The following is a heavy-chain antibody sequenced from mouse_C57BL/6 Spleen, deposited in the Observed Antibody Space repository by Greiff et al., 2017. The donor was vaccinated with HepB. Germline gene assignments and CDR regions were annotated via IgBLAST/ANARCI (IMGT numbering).Heavy chain of an antibody. V-gene: IGHV1-26*01. D-gene: IGHD2-5*01. CDR3: APYSNYPYFDY. CDR2: INPNNGGT. J-gene: IGHJ2*01. CDR1: GYTFTDYY. Sequence: VQLQQSGPELVKPGASVKISCKASGYTFTDYYMNWVKQSHGKSLEWIGDINPNNGGTSYNQKFKGKATLTVDKSSSTAYMELRSLTSEDSAVYYCAPYSNYPYFDYWGQGTTLTVSS.